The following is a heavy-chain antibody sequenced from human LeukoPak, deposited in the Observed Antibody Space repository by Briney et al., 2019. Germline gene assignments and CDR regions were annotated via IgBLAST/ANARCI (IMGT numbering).Heavy chain of an antibody. J-gene: IGHJ3*02. CDR2: INPNSGGT. D-gene: IGHD3-10*01. Sequence: GASVKVSCKASGYTFTGYYMHWVRQAPGQELEWMGWINPNSGGTNYAQKFQGRVTMTRDTSISTPYMELSRLRSDDTAVYYCARDHFRLVRGSPDAFDIWGQGTMVTVSS. CDR1: GYTFTGYY. CDR3: ARDHFRLVRGSPDAFDI. V-gene: IGHV1-2*02.